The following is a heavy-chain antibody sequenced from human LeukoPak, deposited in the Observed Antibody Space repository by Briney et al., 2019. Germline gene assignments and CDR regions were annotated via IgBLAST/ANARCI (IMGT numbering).Heavy chain of an antibody. CDR1: GYSFILYG. V-gene: IGHV1-18*01. D-gene: IGHD6-19*01. Sequence: ASVKVSCKTSGYSFILYGISWVRQAPGQGPEWMGWISTSTGDTKYTQKFQGRVTMTEDTSTDTVYMELSSLRSEDTAVYYCAIKEWWLVGLASYFDYWGQGTLVTVSS. CDR2: ISTSTGDT. J-gene: IGHJ4*02. CDR3: AIKEWWLVGLASYFDY.